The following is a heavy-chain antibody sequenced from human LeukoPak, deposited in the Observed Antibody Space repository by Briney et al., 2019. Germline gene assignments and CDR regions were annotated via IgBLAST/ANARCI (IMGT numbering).Heavy chain of an antibody. J-gene: IGHJ4*02. CDR3: ARSSRELGGYAPWELMPPFDY. V-gene: IGHV3-48*01. CDR2: ISSSSRTI. D-gene: IGHD1-7*01. Sequence: GGSLRLSCAASGFTLSSYRMNWVRQAPGKGLEWGSYISSSSRTIYYADSVKGRFTISRDNAKNSLYLQMNSLRAEDTAVYYCARSSRELGGYAPWELMPPFDYWGQGTLVTVSS. CDR1: GFTLSSYR.